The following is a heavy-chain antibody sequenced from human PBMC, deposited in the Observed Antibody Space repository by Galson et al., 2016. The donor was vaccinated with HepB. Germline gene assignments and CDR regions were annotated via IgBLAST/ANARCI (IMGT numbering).Heavy chain of an antibody. V-gene: IGHV3-66*04. D-gene: IGHD2-2*01. CDR2: IYGGGST. Sequence: SLRLSCAASGFTFTSYATHWVRQAPGKGLEWVSVIYGGGSTYYADSVKGRFTISRDNPKNTLYLQMNSLRAEDTAVYYCARHQKKSDCSRTSCYYYYMDVWGKGTTLTVAS. CDR3: ARHQKKSDCSRTSCYYYYMDV. J-gene: IGHJ6*03. CDR1: GFTFTSYA.